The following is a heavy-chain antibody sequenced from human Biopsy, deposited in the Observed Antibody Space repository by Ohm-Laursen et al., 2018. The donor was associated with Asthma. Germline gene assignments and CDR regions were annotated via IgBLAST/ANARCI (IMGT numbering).Heavy chain of an antibody. CDR1: GGSITSSRYY. J-gene: IGHJ4*02. CDR3: VRHQYSSSWSTFDY. Sequence: SETLSLTCTVSGGSITSSRYYWGRIRQPPGKGMGWIGSMYHSGSPYYHPSLKSRATISVDTSKNQLSLKMSSVTAADTAVYFCVRHQYSSSWSTFDYWGQGALVTV. V-gene: IGHV4-39*01. CDR2: MYHSGSP. D-gene: IGHD3-22*01.